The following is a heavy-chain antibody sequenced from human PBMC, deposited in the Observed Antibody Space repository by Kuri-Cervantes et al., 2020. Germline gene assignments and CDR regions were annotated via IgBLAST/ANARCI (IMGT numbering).Heavy chain of an antibody. D-gene: IGHD5-24*01. CDR2: ISWNSGSI. V-gene: IGHV3-9*01. CDR3: AKDRWYGTRDGYTFFDS. Sequence: GGSLRLSCAASGFTFGDYAMHWVRQAPGKGLEWVAGISWNSGSIGYADSVKGRFTISRDNAKNSLNLQMNSLRAEDTALYYCAKDRWYGTRDGYTFFDSWGQGILVTVSS. CDR1: GFTFGDYA. J-gene: IGHJ4*02.